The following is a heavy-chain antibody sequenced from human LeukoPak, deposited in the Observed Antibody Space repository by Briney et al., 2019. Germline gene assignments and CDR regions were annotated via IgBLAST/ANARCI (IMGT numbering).Heavy chain of an antibody. Sequence: PSETLSLTCTVSGGSMSSYYWSWIRQSPGKGLEWIGYIYYSGSTNYNPSLKSRVTISVDTSKNQFSLKLSSVTAADTAVYYCASGYSSSWFDYWGQGTLVTVSS. CDR3: ASGYSSSWFDY. CDR1: GGSMSSYY. CDR2: IYYSGST. D-gene: IGHD6-13*01. V-gene: IGHV4-59*12. J-gene: IGHJ4*02.